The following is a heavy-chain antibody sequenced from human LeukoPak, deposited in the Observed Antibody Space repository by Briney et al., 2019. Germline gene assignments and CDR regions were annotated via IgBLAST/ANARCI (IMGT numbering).Heavy chain of an antibody. CDR2: IYYSGST. D-gene: IGHD3-16*01. V-gene: IGHV4-59*01. Sequence: SETLSLTCTVSGGSISSYYWSWIRQPPGKGLGWLEYIYYSGSTNYNPSLKGRVTISVDTSKNQFSLELSSVTAADTAVYYCARWGSITTARFDYWGQGTLVTVSS. J-gene: IGHJ4*02. CDR3: ARWGSITTARFDY. CDR1: GGSISSYY.